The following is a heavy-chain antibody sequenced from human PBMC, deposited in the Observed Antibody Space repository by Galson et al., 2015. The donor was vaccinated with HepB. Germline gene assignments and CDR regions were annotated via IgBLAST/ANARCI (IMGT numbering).Heavy chain of an antibody. CDR2: ISYDGRSK. Sequence: SLRLSCAASGFIFSTYGMHWVRQAPGKGLEWLAGISYDGRSKYFTDSVKGRFTISRDNAQDTLYLQMNSLRAEDTAVYYCAKGYYFSSGSFDYWGQGTLVTVSS. CDR1: GFIFSTYG. D-gene: IGHD3-10*01. J-gene: IGHJ4*02. CDR3: AKGYYFSSGSFDY. V-gene: IGHV3-30*18.